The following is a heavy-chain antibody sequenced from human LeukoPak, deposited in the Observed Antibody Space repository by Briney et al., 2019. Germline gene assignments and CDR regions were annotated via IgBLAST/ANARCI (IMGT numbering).Heavy chain of an antibody. V-gene: IGHV1-18*01. CDR3: ARVGRYSNYDASQAQKLPHFDY. J-gene: IGHJ4*02. CDR2: ISAYNGNT. Sequence: ASVKVSCKASGYTFTIYGISWVRQAPGQGLEWMGWISAYNGNTNYAQKLQGGVTMTTDTSTSTAYMELRSLRSDDTAVYYCARVGRYSNYDASQAQKLPHFDYWGQGTLVTVSS. D-gene: IGHD4-11*01. CDR1: GYTFTIYG.